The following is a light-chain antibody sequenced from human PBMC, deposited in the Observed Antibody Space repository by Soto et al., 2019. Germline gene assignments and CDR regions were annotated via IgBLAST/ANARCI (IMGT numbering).Light chain of an antibody. CDR2: DAS. J-gene: IGKJ4*01. CDR1: QSVSSY. CDR3: QQRSNWPPVLT. V-gene: IGKV3-11*01. Sequence: EIVLTQSPATLSLSPGERATLSCRASQSVSSYLAWYQQKPGQAPRLLIYDASNIATGIPARFSGSGSGTDFTLTISSLEPEDFAVYYCQQRSNWPPVLTFGGGTKVEIK.